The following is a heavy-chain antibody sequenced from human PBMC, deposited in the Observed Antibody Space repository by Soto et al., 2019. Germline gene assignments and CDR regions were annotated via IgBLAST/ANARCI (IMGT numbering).Heavy chain of an antibody. CDR1: GGSISSGGYH. V-gene: IGHV4-31*03. CDR3: ARLRRNYYDLYP. J-gene: IGHJ5*02. D-gene: IGHD3-16*01. CDR2: IYYNGST. Sequence: QVQLQESGPGLVKPSQTLSLTCTVTGGSISSGGYHWSWIRQLPGKGLEWIAYIYYNGSTDYNPSLKSRVTLSLDTSQTQFSLKLSSVTAADTAVYYCARLRRNYYDLYPWGQGTLVTVSS.